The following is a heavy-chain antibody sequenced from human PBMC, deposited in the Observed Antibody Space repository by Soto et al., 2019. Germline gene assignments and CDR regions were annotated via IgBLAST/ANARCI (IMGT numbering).Heavy chain of an antibody. CDR2: IVPMFGTT. J-gene: IGHJ5*02. Sequence: QVQLVQSGAEVKKPGSSVKVSCKASGGTFGTSAITWVRQAPGQGLEWMGGIVPMFGTTNYGQKFQGRVTITADESTTTAYMELNNLRFEDTAVYFCARDGDPRSDFWRGPLGGGWFDPWGQGTLVTVSS. V-gene: IGHV1-69*12. D-gene: IGHD3-3*01. CDR3: ARDGDPRSDFWRGPLGGGWFDP. CDR1: GGTFGTSA.